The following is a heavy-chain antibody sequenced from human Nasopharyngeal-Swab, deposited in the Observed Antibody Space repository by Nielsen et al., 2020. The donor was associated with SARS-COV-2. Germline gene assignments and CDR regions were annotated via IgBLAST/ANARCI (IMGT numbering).Heavy chain of an antibody. V-gene: IGHV3-21*01. J-gene: IGHJ4*02. CDR1: GFTFSSYS. Sequence: GESLKISCAASGFTFSSYSMNWVRQAPGKGPEWVSSISSSSSYIYYADSVKGRFTISRDNAKNSLYLQMNSLRAEDTAVYYCARDRVVVVAATQYYFDYWGQGTLVTVSS. D-gene: IGHD2-15*01. CDR2: ISSSSSYI. CDR3: ARDRVVVVAATQYYFDY.